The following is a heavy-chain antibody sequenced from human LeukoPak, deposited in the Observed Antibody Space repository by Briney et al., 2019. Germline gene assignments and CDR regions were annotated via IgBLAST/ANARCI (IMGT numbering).Heavy chain of an antibody. Sequence: PGGSLRLSCAASGFTFSSYSMNWVRHAPGKGLEWVSSISSSSSYIYYADSVKGRFTISRDNAKNSLYLQMNSLRAEDTAVYYCARDIAILTGCRYYYYGMDVWGQGTTVTVSS. CDR2: ISSSSSYI. J-gene: IGHJ6*02. D-gene: IGHD3-9*01. CDR3: ARDIAILTGCRYYYYGMDV. CDR1: GFTFSSYS. V-gene: IGHV3-21*01.